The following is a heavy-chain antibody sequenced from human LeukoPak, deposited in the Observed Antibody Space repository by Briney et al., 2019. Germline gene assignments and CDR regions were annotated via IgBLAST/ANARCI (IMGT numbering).Heavy chain of an antibody. J-gene: IGHJ6*03. D-gene: IGHD3-10*01. V-gene: IGHV4-34*01. CDR3: ARGSSPYYMDV. CDR1: GGSFSGYY. CDR2: INHSGST. Sequence: PSETLSLTCAVYGGSFSGYYWSWIRQPPGKGLEWIGEINHSGSTNYNPSLKSRVTISVDTSKNQFSLKLSSVTAADTAVYHRARGSSPYYMDVWGKGTTVTVSS.